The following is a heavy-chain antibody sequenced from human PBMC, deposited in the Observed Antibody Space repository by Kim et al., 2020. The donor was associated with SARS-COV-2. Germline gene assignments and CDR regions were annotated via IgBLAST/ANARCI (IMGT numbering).Heavy chain of an antibody. Sequence: GGSLRLSCAASGFTFSSYNMNWVRQAPGKGLEWVSSISGSSSYIYYADSVKGRFTISRDNAKNSLYLQMNSLRAEDTAVYYCARDGEEFVLMVYATYYYGMDVWGQGTTVTVSS. CDR3: ARDGEEFVLMVYATYYYGMDV. D-gene: IGHD2-8*01. J-gene: IGHJ6*02. CDR2: ISGSSSYI. CDR1: GFTFSSYN. V-gene: IGHV3-21*01.